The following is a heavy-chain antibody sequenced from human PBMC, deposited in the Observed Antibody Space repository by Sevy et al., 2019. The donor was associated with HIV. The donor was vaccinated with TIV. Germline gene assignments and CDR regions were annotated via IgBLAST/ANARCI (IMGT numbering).Heavy chain of an antibody. CDR3: IHKGRTRS. CDR2: LFCDND. V-gene: IGHV2-5*01. Sequence: SGPTLVKPTQTLTLTCTFSGFSLRANRVAVGWIRQPPGKALEWLALLFCDNDLYNPSLMNRLTFTKDTSKSQVVLTLTNVDPVDTATYYCIHKGRTRSWGQGILVTVSS. CDR1: GFSLRANRVA. J-gene: IGHJ4*02.